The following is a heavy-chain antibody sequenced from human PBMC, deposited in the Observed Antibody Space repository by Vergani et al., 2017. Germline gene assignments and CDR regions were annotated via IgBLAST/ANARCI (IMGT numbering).Heavy chain of an antibody. CDR1: GGSISSTSYS. D-gene: IGHD2-15*01. Sequence: QLQLQESGPGLMKPSETLSLTCTVSGGSISSTSYSWGWLRQPPGKGLEWIGEINHSGSTNYNPSLKSRVPISVYMSKNQFSLKLSSVTAADTAVYYCARGPGCSGGSCYGVWGIDYWGQGTLVTVSS. V-gene: IGHV4-39*07. CDR2: INHSGST. CDR3: ARGPGCSGGSCYGVWGIDY. J-gene: IGHJ4*02.